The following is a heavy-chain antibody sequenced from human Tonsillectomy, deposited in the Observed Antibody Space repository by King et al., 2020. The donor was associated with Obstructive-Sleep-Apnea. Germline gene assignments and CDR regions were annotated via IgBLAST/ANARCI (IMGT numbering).Heavy chain of an antibody. CDR1: GFSVRSDY. J-gene: IGHJ3*02. Sequence: VQLVESGGALVQPGGSLRLSCAAAGFSVRSDYMTWVRQAPGKGLEWVSLIYSADSTYYEDSVKGRFTISRHISNNTLYLQMNSLRVDDTSVYYCARGWWSDYFWSGYHGFDTWGQGTMVTVSS. CDR3: ARGWWSDYFWSGYHGFDT. V-gene: IGHV3-53*04. CDR2: IYSADST. D-gene: IGHD3-3*01.